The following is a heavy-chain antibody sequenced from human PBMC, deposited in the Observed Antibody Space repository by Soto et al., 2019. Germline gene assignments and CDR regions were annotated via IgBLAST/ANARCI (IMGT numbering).Heavy chain of an antibody. Sequence: QVQLVQSGAEVKKPGASVKVSCKASGYTFTSYDINWVRQATGQGLEWMGWMNPNSGNTGYAQKFQGRVTMTRNTSISTAYMKLSSLRSEDTAVYYCARVLSWASYYDFWSGYYNYYYYGMDVWGQGTTVTVSS. D-gene: IGHD3-3*01. V-gene: IGHV1-8*01. CDR2: MNPNSGNT. CDR1: GYTFTSYD. CDR3: ARVLSWASYYDFWSGYYNYYYYGMDV. J-gene: IGHJ6*02.